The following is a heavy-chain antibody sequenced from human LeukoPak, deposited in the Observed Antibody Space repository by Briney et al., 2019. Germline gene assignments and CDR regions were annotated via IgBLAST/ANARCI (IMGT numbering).Heavy chain of an antibody. J-gene: IGHJ5*02. D-gene: IGHD3-10*01. Sequence: SVKVSCKASGGTFSSYAISWVRQAPGQGLEWMGRIIPILGIANYAQKFQGRVTITADKSTSTAYMELSSLRSEDTAVYYCARWVRYYGSGSDYRGFWFDPWGQGTLVTVSS. CDR1: GGTFSSYA. V-gene: IGHV1-69*04. CDR3: ARWVRYYGSGSDYRGFWFDP. CDR2: IIPILGIA.